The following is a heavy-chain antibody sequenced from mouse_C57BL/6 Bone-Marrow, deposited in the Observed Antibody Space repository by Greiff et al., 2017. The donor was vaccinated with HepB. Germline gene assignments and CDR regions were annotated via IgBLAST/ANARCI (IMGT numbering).Heavy chain of an antibody. CDR3: ARYYYGSSYSWYFDV. D-gene: IGHD1-1*01. Sequence: EVKLMESEGGLVQPGSSMKLSCTASGFTFSDYYMAWVRQVPEKGLEWVANINYDGSSTYYLDSLKSRFIISRDNAKNILYLQMSSLKSEDTATYYGARYYYGSSYSWYFDVWGTGTTVTVSS. V-gene: IGHV5-16*01. CDR2: INYDGSST. CDR1: GFTFSDYY. J-gene: IGHJ1*03.